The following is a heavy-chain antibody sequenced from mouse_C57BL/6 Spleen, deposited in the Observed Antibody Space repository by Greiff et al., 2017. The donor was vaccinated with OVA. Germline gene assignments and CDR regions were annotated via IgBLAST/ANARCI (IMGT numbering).Heavy chain of an antibody. CDR3: ARYSRIYYYGSSHWYFDV. CDR2: IRNKANGYTT. D-gene: IGHD1-1*01. V-gene: IGHV7-3*01. Sequence: EVKVVESGGGLVQPGGSLSLSCAASGFTFTDYYMSWVRQPPGKALEWLGFIRNKANGYTTEYSASVKGRFTISRDNSQSILYLQMNALRAEDSATYYCARYSRIYYYGSSHWYFDVWGTGTTVTVSS. J-gene: IGHJ1*03. CDR1: GFTFTDYY.